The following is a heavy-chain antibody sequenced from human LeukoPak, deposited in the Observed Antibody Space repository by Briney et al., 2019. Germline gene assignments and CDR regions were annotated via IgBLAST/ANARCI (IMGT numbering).Heavy chain of an antibody. CDR1: GFTFSSYA. CDR3: ARPAGYYLYYFDY. J-gene: IGHJ4*02. V-gene: IGHV3-30*04. CDR2: ISYDGSNK. D-gene: IGHD3-22*01. Sequence: PGGSLRLFCAASGFTFSSYAMHWVRQAPGKGLEWVAVISYDGSNKYYADSVKGRFTISRDNSKNTLYLQMNSLRAEDTAVYYCARPAGYYLYYFDYWGQGTLVTVSS.